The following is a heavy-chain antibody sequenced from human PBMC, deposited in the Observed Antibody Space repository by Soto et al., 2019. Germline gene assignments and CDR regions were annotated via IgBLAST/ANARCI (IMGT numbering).Heavy chain of an antibody. J-gene: IGHJ4*02. CDR3: ARDGDSSGYYHIDY. V-gene: IGHV4-31*03. Sequence: QVQLQESGPGLVKPSQTLSLTCTVSGGSISSGGYYWSWIRQHPGKGLEWIGYIYYSGSTYYNPSLKSRVTISVDTSKNQFSLKLSSVTAADTAVYYCARDGDSSGYYHIDYWGQGTLVTVSS. D-gene: IGHD3-22*01. CDR1: GGSISSGGYY. CDR2: IYYSGST.